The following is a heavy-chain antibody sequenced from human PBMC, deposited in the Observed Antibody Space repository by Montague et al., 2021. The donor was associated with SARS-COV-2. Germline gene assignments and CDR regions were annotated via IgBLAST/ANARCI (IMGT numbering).Heavy chain of an antibody. CDR3: ARWDPQALTLIGLRCKSASDY. CDR2: ISDSGST. D-gene: IGHD1-26*01. CDR1: GGSFSGYY. J-gene: IGHJ4*02. Sequence: SETLSLTCAVYGGSFSGYYWAWIRQSPGTGLEWIAEISDSGSTNYNFNPSLRSRVTISVDTSKSQFSLKLSSVSAADTGVYYCARWDPQALTLIGLRCKSASDYWGQGTLLTVPS. V-gene: IGHV4-34*01.